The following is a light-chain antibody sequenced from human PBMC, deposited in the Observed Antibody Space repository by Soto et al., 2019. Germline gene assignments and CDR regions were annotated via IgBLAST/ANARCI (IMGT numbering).Light chain of an antibody. J-gene: IGKJ1*01. CDR3: QQYKNWPQT. Sequence: EIVMTQSPATLYVSTGERATLSCRASQSVSSNLAWYQQKPGQAPRLLIYGASTRATGIPARFSGSGSGTEFTLTISSLQSEDFAVYYCQQYKNWPQTFGQGTKVEIK. CDR1: QSVSSN. V-gene: IGKV3-15*01. CDR2: GAS.